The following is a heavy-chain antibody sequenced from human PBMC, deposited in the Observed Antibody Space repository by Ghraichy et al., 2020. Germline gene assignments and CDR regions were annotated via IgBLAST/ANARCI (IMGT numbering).Heavy chain of an antibody. Sequence: SETLSLTCTVSGGSISSYYWSWIRQPPGKGLEWIGYIYYSGSTNYNPSLKSRVTISVDTSKNQFSLKLSSVTAADTAVYYCARHVSDPLWGSGSLPENWGQGTLVTVSS. CDR1: GGSISSYY. V-gene: IGHV4-59*08. J-gene: IGHJ4*02. D-gene: IGHD3-10*01. CDR3: ARHVSDPLWGSGSLPEN. CDR2: IYYSGST.